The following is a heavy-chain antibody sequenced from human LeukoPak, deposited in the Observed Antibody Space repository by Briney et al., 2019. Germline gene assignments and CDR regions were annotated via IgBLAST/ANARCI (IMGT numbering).Heavy chain of an antibody. CDR3: AKDPVDAIAAAGLFDY. Sequence: GGSLRLSCAASGFTFSSYAMSWVRQAPGKGLEWVSAISSSGGSTYYADSVKGRFTISRDNSKNTLYLQMNSLRAEDTAVYYCAKDPVDAIAAAGLFDYWGQGTLVTVSS. V-gene: IGHV3-23*01. CDR2: ISSSGGST. D-gene: IGHD6-13*01. CDR1: GFTFSSYA. J-gene: IGHJ4*02.